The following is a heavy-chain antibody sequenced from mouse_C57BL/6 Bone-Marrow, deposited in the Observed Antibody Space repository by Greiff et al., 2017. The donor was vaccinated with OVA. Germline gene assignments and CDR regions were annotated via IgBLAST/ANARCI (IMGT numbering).Heavy chain of an antibody. D-gene: IGHD1-1*01. V-gene: IGHV5-12*01. CDR3: ARAGSNYYGSSYGWFAY. CDR2: ISNSGGST. J-gene: IGHJ3*01. Sequence: EVKLMESGGGLVQPGGSLKLSCAASGFTFSDYYMYWVRQTPEKRLEWVAYISNSGGSTYYPDTVKGRFTISRDNAKNTLYLQMSRLKSEDTAMYYCARAGSNYYGSSYGWFAYWGQGTLVTVSA. CDR1: GFTFSDYY.